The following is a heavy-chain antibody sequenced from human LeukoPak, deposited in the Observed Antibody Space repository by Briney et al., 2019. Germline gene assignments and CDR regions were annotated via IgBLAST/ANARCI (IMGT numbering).Heavy chain of an antibody. CDR1: GYTFTSYG. V-gene: IGHV1-18*01. Sequence: ASVKVSCKASGYTFTSYGISWVRQAPGQGLEWMGWISAYNGNTNYAQKLQGRVTMTTDTSTSTAYMELRSLRSDDTAVYYCARERPSYGGRSDAFDIWGQGTMVTVSS. J-gene: IGHJ3*02. CDR3: ARERPSYGGRSDAFDI. D-gene: IGHD4-23*01. CDR2: ISAYNGNT.